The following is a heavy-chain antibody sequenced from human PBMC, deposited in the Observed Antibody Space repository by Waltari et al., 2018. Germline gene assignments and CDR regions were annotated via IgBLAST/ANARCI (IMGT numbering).Heavy chain of an antibody. Sequence: QVQLVQSGAEVMKPGSSVMVSCTAPGCTFSHYAITSVRQAPGQGLEWMGGIIPIFGTANYAQKFQGRVTITADESTSTAYMELSSLRSEDTAVYYCARSAAAYYFDYWGQGTLVTVSS. D-gene: IGHD6-13*01. CDR1: GCTFSHYA. CDR2: IIPIFGTA. J-gene: IGHJ4*02. V-gene: IGHV1-69*13. CDR3: ARSAAAYYFDY.